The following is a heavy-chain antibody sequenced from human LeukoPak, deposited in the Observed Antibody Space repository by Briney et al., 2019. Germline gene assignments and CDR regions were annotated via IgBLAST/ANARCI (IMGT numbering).Heavy chain of an antibody. Sequence: GGSLRLSCAVSGFAFSNYNMNWVRQAPGKGLEWVASISSSSGHIHYADSVKGRFTISRDNAKNSLYLQMNSLRAEDTALYYCAKVYCSGGSCYLDYWGQGTLVTVSS. V-gene: IGHV3-21*04. D-gene: IGHD2-15*01. J-gene: IGHJ4*02. CDR1: GFAFSNYN. CDR2: ISSSSGHI. CDR3: AKVYCSGGSCYLDY.